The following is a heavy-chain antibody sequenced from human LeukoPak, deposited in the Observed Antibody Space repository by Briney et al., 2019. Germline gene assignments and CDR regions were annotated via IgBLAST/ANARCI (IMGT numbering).Heavy chain of an antibody. CDR1: GYTLTELS. J-gene: IGHJ4*02. CDR3: ATKGYCSCGSCYPDY. D-gene: IGHD2-15*01. V-gene: IGHV1-24*01. CDR2: FDPEDGET. Sequence: GASVKVSCKVSGYTLTELSMHWVRQAPGKGLEWMGGFDPEDGETIYAQKFQGRVTMTEDTSTDTAYMELSSLRSEDTAVYYCATKGYCSCGSCYPDYWGQGTLVTVSS.